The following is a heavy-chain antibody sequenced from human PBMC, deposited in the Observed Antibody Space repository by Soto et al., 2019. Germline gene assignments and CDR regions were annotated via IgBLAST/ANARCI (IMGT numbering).Heavy chain of an antibody. CDR2: ISYDGSKK. D-gene: IGHD3-3*01. CDR3: VKGRRLRFLEWLWTPFDY. V-gene: IGHV3-30*18. CDR1: GLPFSDFG. J-gene: IGHJ4*02. Sequence: PGGSLRLSYEVSGLPFSDFGLDWVRQAPGKGLEWVAIISYDGSKKYYGDSVKGRFTISRDNSKNSLYLQMSSLRAEDTALYYCVKGRRLRFLEWLWTPFDYWGQGTLVTVSS.